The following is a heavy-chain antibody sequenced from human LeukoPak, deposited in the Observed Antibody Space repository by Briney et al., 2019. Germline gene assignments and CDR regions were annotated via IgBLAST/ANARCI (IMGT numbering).Heavy chain of an antibody. V-gene: IGHV1-2*06. CDR2: INPNNGGT. Sequence: ASVTVSCKASGYTFTGYYMHWVRQAPGQGLEWMGRINPNNGGTNYAQKFQGRVTMTRDTSISTAYMELSRLRSDDTAVYYCARGDFWSGLNDYWGPGTLVTVSS. D-gene: IGHD3-3*01. J-gene: IGHJ4*02. CDR1: GYTFTGYY. CDR3: ARGDFWSGLNDY.